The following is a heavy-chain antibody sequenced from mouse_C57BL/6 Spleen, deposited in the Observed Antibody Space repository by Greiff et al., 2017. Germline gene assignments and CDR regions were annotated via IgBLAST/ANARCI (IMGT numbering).Heavy chain of an antibody. CDR1: GYAFTNYL. J-gene: IGHJ4*01. CDR2: INPGSGGT. D-gene: IGHD2-1*01. CDR3: ARSGDGKAMDD. Sequence: QVQLKESGAELVRPGTSVKVSCKASGYAFTNYLIEWVKQRPGQGLEWIGVINPGSGGTNYNEKFKGKATLTADKSSSTAYMQLSSLTSEDSAVYFCARSGDGKAMDDWGQGASVTVSS. V-gene: IGHV1-54*01.